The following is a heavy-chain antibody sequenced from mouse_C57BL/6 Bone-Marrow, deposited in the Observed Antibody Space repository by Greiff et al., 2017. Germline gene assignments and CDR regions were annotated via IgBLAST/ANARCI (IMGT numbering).Heavy chain of an antibody. V-gene: IGHV3-6*01. Sequence: ESGPGLVKPSQSLSLTCSVTGYSITSGYYWNWIRQFPGNKLEWMGYISYDGSNNYNPSLKNRISITRDTSKNQFFLKLNSVTTEDTATYYCARGNYGIYYYAMDYWGQGTSVTVSS. D-gene: IGHD2-1*01. J-gene: IGHJ4*01. CDR3: ARGNYGIYYYAMDY. CDR2: ISYDGSN. CDR1: GYSITSGYY.